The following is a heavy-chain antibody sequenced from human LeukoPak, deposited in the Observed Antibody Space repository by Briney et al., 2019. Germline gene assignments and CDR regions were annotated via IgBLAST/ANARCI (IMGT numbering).Heavy chain of an antibody. CDR2: IRYDGSNK. J-gene: IGHJ4*02. D-gene: IGHD3-10*01. CDR1: EFTFRSYG. Sequence: GGSLRLSCAASEFTFRSYGMHWVRQAPGKGLDWVAFIRYDGSNKYYADSVKSRFTISRDNAKNSLYLQMNSLRAEDTAVYYCAREGYYYGSGTDYWGQGTLVTVSS. V-gene: IGHV3-30*02. CDR3: AREGYYYGSGTDY.